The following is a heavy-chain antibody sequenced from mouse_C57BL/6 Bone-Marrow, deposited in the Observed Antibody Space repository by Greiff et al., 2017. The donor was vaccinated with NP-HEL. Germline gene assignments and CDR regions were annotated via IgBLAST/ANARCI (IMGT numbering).Heavy chain of an antibody. V-gene: IGHV3-1*01. D-gene: IGHD1-1*01. CDR3: ARRGSVVRYFDV. CDR2: ISYSGST. Sequence: EVQRVESGPGMVKPSQSLSLTCTVTGYSITSGYDWHWIRHFPGNKLEWMGYISYSGSTNYNPSLKSRISITHDTSKNHFFLKLNSVTTEDTATYYCARRGSVVRYFDVWGTGTTVTVSS. CDR1: GYSITSGYD. J-gene: IGHJ1*03.